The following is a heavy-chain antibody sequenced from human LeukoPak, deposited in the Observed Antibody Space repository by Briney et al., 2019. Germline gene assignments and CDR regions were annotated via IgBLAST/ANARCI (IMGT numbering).Heavy chain of an antibody. CDR1: GFTFSAFW. D-gene: IGHD3-22*01. Sequence: PGGSLRLSCAASGFTFSAFWMHWVRQAPGKGLVWVSRINSDGSSTTYADSVKGRFTISRDNSKNTLHLQMNSLRAEDTAVYYCAKSAYYDSSGFYREYYFDYWGQGTLVTVSS. V-gene: IGHV3-74*01. CDR2: INSDGSST. J-gene: IGHJ4*02. CDR3: AKSAYYDSSGFYREYYFDY.